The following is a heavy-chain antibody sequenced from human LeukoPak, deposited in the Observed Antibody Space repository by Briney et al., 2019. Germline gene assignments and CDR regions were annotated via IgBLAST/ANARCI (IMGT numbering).Heavy chain of an antibody. V-gene: IGHV4-59*01. Sequence: SETLSLTCTVSGGSISSYYWSWIRQPPGKGLEWIGYIYYSGSTKYNPSLKSRVTISVDTSKNQFSLKLSSVTAADTAVYYCALLPGGYWGQGTLVTVSS. D-gene: IGHD2-15*01. CDR3: ALLPGGY. J-gene: IGHJ4*02. CDR1: GGSISSYY. CDR2: IYYSGST.